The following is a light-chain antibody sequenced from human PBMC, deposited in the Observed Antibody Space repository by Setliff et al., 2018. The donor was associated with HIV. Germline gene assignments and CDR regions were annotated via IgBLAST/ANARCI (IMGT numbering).Light chain of an antibody. Sequence: QSALTQPASVSGSPGQSITISCTGTSSDIGGYNFVSWYQQYPGEAPKLIISDITKRPSGVSDRFSASKSGNTASLTISGLRAEDEADYYCSSYTSSSTYVFGLGTKVTVL. J-gene: IGLJ1*01. CDR2: DIT. CDR1: SSDIGGYNF. CDR3: SSYTSSSTYV. V-gene: IGLV2-14*03.